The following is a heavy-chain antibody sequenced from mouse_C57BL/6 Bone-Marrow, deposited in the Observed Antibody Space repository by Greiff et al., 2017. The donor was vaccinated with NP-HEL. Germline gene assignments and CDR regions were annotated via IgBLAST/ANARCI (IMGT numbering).Heavy chain of an antibody. V-gene: IGHV1-15*01. CDR1: GYTFTDYE. Sequence: QVQLQQSGAELVRPGASVTLSCKASGYTFTDYEMHWVKQTPVHGLEWIGAIDPETGGTAYNQKFKGKAILTADKSSSTAYMELRSLTSEDSAVYYCTGDYSNQCAYWGQGTVVTVTA. D-gene: IGHD2-5*01. CDR3: TGDYSNQCAY. CDR2: IDPETGGT. J-gene: IGHJ3*01.